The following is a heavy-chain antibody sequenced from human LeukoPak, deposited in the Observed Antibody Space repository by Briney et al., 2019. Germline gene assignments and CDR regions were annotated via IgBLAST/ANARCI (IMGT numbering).Heavy chain of an antibody. CDR3: ARAPPGVEAGTLDY. D-gene: IGHD6-19*01. Sequence: ASVKVSCKASGYTFTSYGISWVRQAPGQGLEWMGWISAYNGDTHYAQKFQGRVTLTRDTSTSTAYMELRSLRSDDTAVYYCARAPPGVEAGTLDYWGQGTLVTVSS. J-gene: IGHJ4*02. V-gene: IGHV1-18*01. CDR2: ISAYNGDT. CDR1: GYTFTSYG.